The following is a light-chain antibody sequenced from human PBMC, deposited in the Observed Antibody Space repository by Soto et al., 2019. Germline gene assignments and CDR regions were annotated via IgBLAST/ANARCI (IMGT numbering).Light chain of an antibody. J-gene: IGLJ3*02. CDR1: SSNIGAGHA. Sequence: QSVLTKPPSVSGAPGQRVTISCTGSSSNIGAGHALHWYQHLPGAAPKLLMYGNSDRPSGVPDRFSGSKSGTSASLAITGLQPEDEADYYCQSYDDSLSGWVFGGGTKLTVL. CDR3: QSYDDSLSGWV. V-gene: IGLV1-40*01. CDR2: GNS.